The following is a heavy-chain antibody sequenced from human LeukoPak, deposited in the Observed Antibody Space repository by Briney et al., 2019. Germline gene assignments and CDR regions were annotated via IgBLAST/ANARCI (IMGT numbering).Heavy chain of an antibody. CDR2: IYHSGST. CDR3: ARVAAMIAL. V-gene: IGHV4-30-2*01. D-gene: IGHD3-16*01. CDR1: GGSISSGGYS. Sequence: PSETLSLTCAVSGGSISSGGYSWSWIRQPPGKGLEWIGYIYHSGSTYYNPPLKSRVTISVDTSKNQFSLKLSSVTAADTAVYYCARVAAMIALWGQGTLVTVSS. J-gene: IGHJ4*02.